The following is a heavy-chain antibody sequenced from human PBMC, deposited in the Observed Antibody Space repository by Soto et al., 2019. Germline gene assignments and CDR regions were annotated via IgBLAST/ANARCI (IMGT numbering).Heavy chain of an antibody. J-gene: IGHJ4*02. Sequence: GGSLRLSCAASGFTFSSYAMSWVRQAPGKGLEWVSAISGGGGSTYHAVSVKGRFTISRDSSKNTLYLQMNSLRAEDTALYYCAKVGVGATTVYYFDYWGQGTLVT. D-gene: IGHD1-26*01. CDR1: GFTFSSYA. V-gene: IGHV3-23*01. CDR2: ISGGGGST. CDR3: AKVGVGATTVYYFDY.